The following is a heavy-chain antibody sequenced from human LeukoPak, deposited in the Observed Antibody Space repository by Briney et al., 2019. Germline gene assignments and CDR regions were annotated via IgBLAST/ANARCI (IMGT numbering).Heavy chain of an antibody. CDR2: ISWNSGSI. CDR3: AKSPCGGDCYSFDY. Sequence: GRSLRLSCAASGFPFDDYAMHWVRQAPGKGLEWVSGISWNSGSIGYADSVKGRFTISRDNAKNSLYLQMNSLRAEDMALYYCAKSPCGGDCYSFDYWGQGTLVTVSS. D-gene: IGHD2-21*02. V-gene: IGHV3-9*03. CDR1: GFPFDDYA. J-gene: IGHJ4*02.